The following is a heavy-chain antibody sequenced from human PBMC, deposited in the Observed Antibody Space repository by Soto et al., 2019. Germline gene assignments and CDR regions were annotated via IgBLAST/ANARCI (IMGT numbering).Heavy chain of an antibody. CDR1: GCTFSSYA. D-gene: IGHD6-13*01. V-gene: IGHV1-69*13. CDR2: IIPIFGTA. J-gene: IGHJ6*02. CDR3: ARDVAAAAHYYYYGMDV. Sequence: ASVKVSCKASGCTFSSYAISCVRQAPGQVLEWMGGIIPIFGTANYAQKFQGRVTITADESTSTAYMELSSLRSEDTAVYYCARDVAAAAHYYYYGMDVWGQGTTVTVSS.